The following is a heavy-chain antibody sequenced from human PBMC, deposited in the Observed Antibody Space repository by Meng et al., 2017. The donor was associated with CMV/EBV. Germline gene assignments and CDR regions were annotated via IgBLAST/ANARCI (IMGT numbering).Heavy chain of an antibody. Sequence: SETLSLTCAVYGGSFSGYYWSWIRQPPGKGLEWIGEINHSGSTNYNPSLKSRVTISVDTSKNQFSLKLSSVNAADTAVYYCARDRRPDIVVVPAADPYYYYYGMDVWGQGTTVTVSS. J-gene: IGHJ6*02. CDR1: GGSFSGYY. CDR2: INHSGST. V-gene: IGHV4-34*01. CDR3: ARDRRPDIVVVPAADPYYYYYGMDV. D-gene: IGHD2-2*01.